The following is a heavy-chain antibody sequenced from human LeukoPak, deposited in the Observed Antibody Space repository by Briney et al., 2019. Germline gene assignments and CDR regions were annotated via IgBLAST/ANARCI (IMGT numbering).Heavy chain of an antibody. Sequence: ASVKVSCTASGLTFSSYGITWVRQAPGQGLEWMGWISGYNGNAEYAQKFQDRVTLTIDTSTNTTYMDLRGLTSDDTAVYYCARRRTSSGYHFDSWGQGTLVTVSS. D-gene: IGHD3-22*01. CDR3: ARRRTSSGYHFDS. CDR1: GLTFSSYG. CDR2: ISGYNGNA. V-gene: IGHV1-18*01. J-gene: IGHJ4*02.